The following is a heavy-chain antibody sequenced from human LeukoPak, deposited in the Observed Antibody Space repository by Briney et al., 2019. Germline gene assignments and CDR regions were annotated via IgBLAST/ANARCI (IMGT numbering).Heavy chain of an antibody. CDR2: IIPIFGTA. J-gene: IGHJ4*02. V-gene: IGHV1-69*13. Sequence: SVKVSCKASGGTFSSYAISWVRQAPGQGLEWMGGIIPIFGTANYAQKFQGRVTITADESTSTAYMELSSLRSEDTAVYYCARVRGDYYGSGRPDYFDYWGQGTLVTVSS. CDR3: ARVRGDYYGSGRPDYFDY. D-gene: IGHD3-10*01. CDR1: GGTFSSYA.